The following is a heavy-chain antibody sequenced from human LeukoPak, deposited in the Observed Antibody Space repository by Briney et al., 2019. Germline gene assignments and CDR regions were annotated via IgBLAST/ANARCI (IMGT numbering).Heavy chain of an antibody. V-gene: IGHV4-31*03. Sequence: TLSLTCTVSVGSISSGGYYWSWIRQHPGKGLEWIGYIYYSGSTYYNPSLKSRVTISVDTSKNQFSLMLSSVTAAGTAVYYCAREAYYDILIGYGSLYNWFDPWGQGTLVTVSS. CDR1: VGSISSGGYY. J-gene: IGHJ5*02. D-gene: IGHD3-9*01. CDR2: IYYSGST. CDR3: AREAYYDILIGYGSLYNWFDP.